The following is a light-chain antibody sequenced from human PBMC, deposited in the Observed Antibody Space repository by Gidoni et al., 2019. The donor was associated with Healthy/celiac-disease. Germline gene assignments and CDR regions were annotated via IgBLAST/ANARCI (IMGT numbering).Light chain of an antibody. J-gene: IGKJ2*04. V-gene: IGKV4-1*01. Sequence: DIVMPKSPDSLAVSLGERATINCKSSQSVLYSSNNKNYLAWYQQRPGQPPKLLIYWATTREYGVPDRFSGSGSGTDFTLTISSLQAEDVAVYYCQQYYSTPRSFGQGTKLEIK. CDR3: QQYYSTPRS. CDR1: QSVLYSSNNKNY. CDR2: WAT.